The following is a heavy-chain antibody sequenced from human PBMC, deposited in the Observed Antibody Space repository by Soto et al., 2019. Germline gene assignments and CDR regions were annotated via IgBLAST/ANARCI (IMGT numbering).Heavy chain of an antibody. J-gene: IGHJ6*02. V-gene: IGHV4-4*02. D-gene: IGHD4-17*01. CDR2: IYHSGST. Sequence: PSETLSLTCAFSGGSIISSNWWSWVRQPPGKGLEWIGEIYHSGSTNYNPSLKSRVTISVDKSKNQFSLKLSSVTAADTAVYYCARDAVTTVGSTHYYYYGMDVWGQGTTVTVSS. CDR3: ARDAVTTVGSTHYYYYGMDV. CDR1: GGSIISSNW.